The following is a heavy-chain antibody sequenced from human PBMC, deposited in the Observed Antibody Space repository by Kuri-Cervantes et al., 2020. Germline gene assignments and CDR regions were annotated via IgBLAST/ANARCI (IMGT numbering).Heavy chain of an antibody. J-gene: IGHJ4*02. CDR1: GDSVSSNSAA. V-gene: IGHV6-1*01. CDR2: TSYNSKWYN. CDR3: ALNHYGSGSYYSSFDY. D-gene: IGHD3-10*01. Sequence: SCVISGDSVSSNSAAWNWIRQSPSRGLEWLGRTSYNSKWYNDYAVSVKSRITINPDTSKNQFSLQLNSVTPEDTAVYYCALNHYGSGSYYSSFDYWGQGILVTVSS.